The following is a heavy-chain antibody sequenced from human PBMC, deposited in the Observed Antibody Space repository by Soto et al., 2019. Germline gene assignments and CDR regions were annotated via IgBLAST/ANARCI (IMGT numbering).Heavy chain of an antibody. CDR2: IWYDGDNK. D-gene: IGHD2-21*02. J-gene: IGHJ6*02. CDR3: ASAYCGGDCSFIDYYGVDV. Sequence: VGSLRLSCVASRFTFSSYGMHWVRQAPGKGLEWVAVIWYDGDNKYYADSVKGRFTISRDNSKNTLYLQMNSLRAEDTAVYYCASAYCGGDCSFIDYYGVDVWGQGTTVT. CDR1: RFTFSSYG. V-gene: IGHV3-33*01.